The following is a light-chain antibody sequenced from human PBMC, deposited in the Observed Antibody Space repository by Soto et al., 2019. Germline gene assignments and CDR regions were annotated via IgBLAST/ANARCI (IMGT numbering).Light chain of an antibody. CDR3: MQATQYRPYT. Sequence: DIVLTQTPLSSPVTLGQPASISCRSSQSLVHSDGSTYLSWFHQRPGQPPRLLIDKVSNRFSGVRDRFSGSGAGTDFTLKISRVEAEDVGIYFCMQATQYRPYTFGQGTKLEIK. V-gene: IGKV2-24*01. CDR2: KVS. J-gene: IGKJ2*01. CDR1: QSLVHSDGSTY.